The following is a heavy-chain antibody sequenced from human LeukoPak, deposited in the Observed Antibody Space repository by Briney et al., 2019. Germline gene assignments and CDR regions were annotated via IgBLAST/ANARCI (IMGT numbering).Heavy chain of an antibody. J-gene: IGHJ3*02. CDR1: GGTFSSYA. Sequence: GASVKVSCKASGGTFSSYAISWVRQAPGQGLEWMGRIIPILGIANYAQKFQGRVTITADKSTSTAYMELSSLRSEDTAVYYCARTSKVVLAAEGAFDIWGQGTMVTVSS. V-gene: IGHV1-69*04. D-gene: IGHD2-15*01. CDR2: IIPILGIA. CDR3: ARTSKVVLAAEGAFDI.